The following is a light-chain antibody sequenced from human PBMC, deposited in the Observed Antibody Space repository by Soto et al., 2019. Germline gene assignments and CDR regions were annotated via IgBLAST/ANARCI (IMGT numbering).Light chain of an antibody. V-gene: IGLV2-14*01. CDR2: EVS. J-gene: IGLJ2*01. CDR1: SSDVGSFNY. CDR3: GSYSSSSTLVV. Sequence: QYALTQPASVSGSPGQSITISCTGTSSDVGSFNYVSWYQQHPGKAPKLMIYEVSHRPSGVSNRFSGSKSGNTASLTISGLQADDEADSYCGSYSSSSTLVVFGGGTKLTVL.